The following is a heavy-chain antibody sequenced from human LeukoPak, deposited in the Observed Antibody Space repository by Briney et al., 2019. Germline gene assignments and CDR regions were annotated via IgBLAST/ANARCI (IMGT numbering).Heavy chain of an antibody. Sequence: NASETLSLTCTVSGGSISSSSYYWGWIRQPPGKGLEWIGSIYYSGSTYYNPSLKSRVTISVDTSKNEFSLKLSSVTAADTAVYYCARYSSSSFDYWGQGTLVTVSS. D-gene: IGHD6-6*01. CDR2: IYYSGST. CDR3: ARYSSSSFDY. V-gene: IGHV4-39*01. J-gene: IGHJ4*02. CDR1: GGSISSSSYY.